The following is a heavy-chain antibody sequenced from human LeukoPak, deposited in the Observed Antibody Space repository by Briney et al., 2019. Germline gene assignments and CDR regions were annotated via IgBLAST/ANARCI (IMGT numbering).Heavy chain of an antibody. CDR2: MKYDGSEK. D-gene: IGHD6-13*01. CDR3: VRDIEAAGLFLDY. Sequence: GGSLRLSCAAAGFTFSSYWVSWVRQAPGKGLEWVANMKYDGSEKYYVDSVKGRFTISRDNAKNSLYLQMNSLRAEDTAVYYCVRDIEAAGLFLDYWGQGTLVTVSS. CDR1: GFTFSSYW. J-gene: IGHJ4*02. V-gene: IGHV3-7*01.